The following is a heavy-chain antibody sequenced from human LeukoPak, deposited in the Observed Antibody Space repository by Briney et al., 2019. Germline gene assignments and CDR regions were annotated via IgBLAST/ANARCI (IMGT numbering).Heavy chain of an antibody. D-gene: IGHD2-2*01. J-gene: IGHJ4*02. CDR2: ISSSSSYI. V-gene: IGHV3-21*01. Sequence: GGSLRLSCAASGFTVSSNYMSWVRQAPGKGLEWVSSISSSSSYIYYADSVKGRFTISRDNAKNSLYLQMNSLRAEDTAVYYCASPFTNQLLGGYWGQGTLVTVSS. CDR1: GFTVSSNY. CDR3: ASPFTNQLLGGY.